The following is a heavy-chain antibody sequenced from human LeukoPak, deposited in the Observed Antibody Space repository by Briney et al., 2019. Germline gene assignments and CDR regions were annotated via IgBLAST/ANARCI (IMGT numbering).Heavy chain of an antibody. V-gene: IGHV3-43*01. Sequence: PGGSLRLSCAASGFIFKDYTMHWVRQAPGKTLEWVSLISWDGTTYYADSVKGRFTISRDNSKNSLYLQMDTLRSEDTAFYYCVKDLSYESSGSVPDYWGQGTLVTVSS. J-gene: IGHJ4*02. D-gene: IGHD3-22*01. CDR1: GFIFKDYT. CDR3: VKDLSYESSGSVPDY. CDR2: ISWDGTT.